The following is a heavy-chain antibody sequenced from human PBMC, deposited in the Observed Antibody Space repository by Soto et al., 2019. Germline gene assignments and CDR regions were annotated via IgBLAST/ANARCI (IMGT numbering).Heavy chain of an antibody. CDR2: ISGSGGST. CDR3: AKRYCSGGSCINYYYYYMDV. Sequence: GGSLRLSCAASGFTFSSYAMSWVRQAPGKGLEWVSAISGSGGSTYYADSVKGRFTISRDNSKNTLYLQMNSLRAEDTAVYYCAKRYCSGGSCINYYYYYMDVWGKGTTVTVSS. CDR1: GFTFSSYA. V-gene: IGHV3-23*01. J-gene: IGHJ6*03. D-gene: IGHD2-15*01.